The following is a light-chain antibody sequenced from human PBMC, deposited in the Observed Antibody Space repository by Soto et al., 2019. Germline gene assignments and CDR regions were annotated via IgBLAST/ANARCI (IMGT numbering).Light chain of an antibody. V-gene: IGKV1-5*03. CDR2: KAS. CDR1: QSISSW. J-gene: IGKJ1*01. Sequence: DLQMTQSPSTLSASVGDRVTITCRASQSISSWLAWYQQKPGKAPKLLIYKASSLESGVPSRFSGSGSGKEFTLTIISLQPDDFATYYCQQYNSYSGTFGQGTKVQIK. CDR3: QQYNSYSGT.